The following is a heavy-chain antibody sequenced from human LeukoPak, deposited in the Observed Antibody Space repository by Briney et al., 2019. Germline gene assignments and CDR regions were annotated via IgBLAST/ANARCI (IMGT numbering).Heavy chain of an antibody. V-gene: IGHV3-30*18. J-gene: IGHJ4*02. CDR3: AKDRLGALYYFDSSGYYRLDY. CDR2: ISYGGNNK. Sequence: PGGSLRLSCAASEFTFSSYGMHWVRQAPGKGLEWVAVISYGGNNKYYADTVKGRFTISRDNSKNTLYLQMNSLRAEDTAVYYCAKDRLGALYYFDSSGYYRLDYWGQGTLVTVSS. CDR1: EFTFSSYG. D-gene: IGHD3-22*01.